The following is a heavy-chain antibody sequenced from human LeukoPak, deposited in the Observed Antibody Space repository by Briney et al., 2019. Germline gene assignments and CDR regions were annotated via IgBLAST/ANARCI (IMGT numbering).Heavy chain of an antibody. D-gene: IGHD3-3*01. J-gene: IGHJ4*02. CDR2: IKQGEGDK. CDR1: GFTFSDSS. CDR3: ARGGLFGPLDY. Sequence: PGGSLRLSCVASGFTFSDSSMSWVRQAPGKGLEWLANIKQGEGDKFYLESVMGRFTISRDNGNNSLFLQLTSLRVEDTAVYYCARGGLFGPLDYWGQGARVTVS. V-gene: IGHV3-7*01.